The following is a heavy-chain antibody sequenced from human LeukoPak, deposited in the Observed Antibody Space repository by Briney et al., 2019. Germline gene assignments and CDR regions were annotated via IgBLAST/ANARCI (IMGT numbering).Heavy chain of an antibody. D-gene: IGHD6-13*01. V-gene: IGHV3-7*01. CDR3: ARVPRRTIGYSSLYYFDY. CDR1: GFTFSSYW. CDR2: IKQDGSEK. Sequence: GGSLRLSCAAPGFTFSSYWMSWVRQAPGKGLEWVANIKQDGSEKYYVDSVKGRFTISRDNAKNSLYLQMNSLRAEDTAVYYCARVPRRTIGYSSLYYFDYWGQGTLVTVSS. J-gene: IGHJ4*02.